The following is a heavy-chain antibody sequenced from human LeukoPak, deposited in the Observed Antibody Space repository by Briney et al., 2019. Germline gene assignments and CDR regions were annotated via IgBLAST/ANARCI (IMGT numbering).Heavy chain of an antibody. CDR2: MNPNSGNT. V-gene: IGHV1-8*01. D-gene: IGHD5-18*01. CDR3: ARDVVDGYSYGYSGWFDP. J-gene: IGHJ5*02. CDR1: GYTFTSYD. Sequence: ASVKVSCKASGYTFTSYDINWVRQATGQGLEWMGWMNPNSGNTGYAQKFQGRVTMTKNTSISTAYMELSSLRSEDTAVYYCARDVVDGYSYGYSGWFDPWGQGTLVTVSS.